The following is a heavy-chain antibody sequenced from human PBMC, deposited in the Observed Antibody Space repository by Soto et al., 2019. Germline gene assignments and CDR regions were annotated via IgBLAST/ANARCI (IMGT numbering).Heavy chain of an antibody. CDR2: IYHSGST. J-gene: IGHJ6*02. CDR1: GGSISSSGYY. CDR3: ATVSNYYYDGRDV. V-gene: IGHV4-39*02. Sequence: QLQLQESGPGLVKPSETLSLTCTVSGGSISSSGYYWGWIRQPPGKGLEWIGSIYHSGSTYYNPSLGSRFTISIDTFKNHFCLKLASVTAADGAVYYCATVSNYYYDGRDVVGQGTTVTVSS. D-gene: IGHD2-8*01.